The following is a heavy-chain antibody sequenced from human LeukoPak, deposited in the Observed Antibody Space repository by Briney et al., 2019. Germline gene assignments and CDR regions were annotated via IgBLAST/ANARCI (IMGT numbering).Heavy chain of an antibody. J-gene: IGHJ4*02. V-gene: IGHV4-34*01. CDR2: INHSGST. CDR3: ARRSGYSYGYSSGY. D-gene: IGHD5-18*01. CDR1: GVSFSGYY. Sequence: SDTLSLTCAVYGVSFSGYYWSWIRQPPGKGLEWIGEINHSGSTNYNPSLKSRVTISVDTSKNQFSLKLGSVTAADTAVYYCARRSGYSYGYSSGYWGQGTLVTVSS.